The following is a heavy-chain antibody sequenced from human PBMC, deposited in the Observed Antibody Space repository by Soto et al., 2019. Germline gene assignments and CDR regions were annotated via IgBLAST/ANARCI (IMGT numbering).Heavy chain of an antibody. V-gene: IGHV4-34*01. CDR1: GGSFSGYY. Sequence: QAHLQQWGAGLLKTSETLSLTCAVYGGSFSGYYWSWIRQSPGKGLEWIGEINHSGNTNQNPSLKSRITISADTSKNQFSLKLTSVTAAHTAVYYCARRTASGWFFDSWGQGTLVIVSS. CDR3: ARRTASGWFFDS. CDR2: INHSGNT. D-gene: IGHD6-13*01. J-gene: IGHJ4*02.